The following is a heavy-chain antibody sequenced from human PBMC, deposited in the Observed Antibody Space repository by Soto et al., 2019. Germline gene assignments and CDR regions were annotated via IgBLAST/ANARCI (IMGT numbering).Heavy chain of an antibody. CDR1: GGTFSSYA. CDR2: IIPIFGTA. Sequence: QVQLVQSGAEVKKPGSSVKVSCKASGGTFSSYAISWVRQAPGQGLEWMGGIIPIFGTANYAQKFQGRVTITPDESTSTAYMALSSRRSEDTAVYYCARVPSLVAATGAPDYWGQGTLVTVSS. J-gene: IGHJ4*02. V-gene: IGHV1-69*01. D-gene: IGHD2-15*01. CDR3: ARVPSLVAATGAPDY.